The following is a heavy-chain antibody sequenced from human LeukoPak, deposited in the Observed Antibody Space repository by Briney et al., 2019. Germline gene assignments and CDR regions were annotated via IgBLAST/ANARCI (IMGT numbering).Heavy chain of an antibody. J-gene: IGHJ4*02. CDR3: ATQAAAGFFFDY. CDR2: IKSKTDGGTT. D-gene: IGHD6-13*01. V-gene: IGHV3-15*01. Sequence: PGGSLRLSCAASGFTLSNPWMSWVRQAPGKGLEWVGRIKSKTDGGTTDYAAPVKGRFTISRDDSKNTLYLQMNSLKTEDTAVYYCATQAAAGFFFDYWGQGTLVTVSS. CDR1: GFTLSNPW.